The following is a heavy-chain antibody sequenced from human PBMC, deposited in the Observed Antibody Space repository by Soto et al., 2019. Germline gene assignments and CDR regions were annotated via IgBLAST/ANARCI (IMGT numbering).Heavy chain of an antibody. CDR1: GFTFSSYG. CDR2: IWYDGSNK. CDR3: ARDKKIKGGTVTTRLVEGHYYMDV. Sequence: GGSLRLSCAASGFTFSSYGMHWVRQAPGKGLEWVAVIWYDGSNKYYADSVKGRFTISRDNSKNTLYLQMNSLRAEDTAVYYCARDKKIKGGTVTTRLVEGHYYMDVWGKGTTVTVSS. J-gene: IGHJ6*03. V-gene: IGHV3-33*01. D-gene: IGHD1-1*01.